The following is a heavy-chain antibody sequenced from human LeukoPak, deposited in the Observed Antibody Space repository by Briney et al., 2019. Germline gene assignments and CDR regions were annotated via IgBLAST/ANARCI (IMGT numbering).Heavy chain of an antibody. Sequence: GGSLRLSCAASGFTFSSYSMNWVRQAPGKGLELVSYISGSSSTIYYADSVKGRFTISRDNAKNSLYLQMNSLRAEDTAVYYCARVHRVDYGGYLDAFDIWGQGTMVTVSS. D-gene: IGHD4-17*01. CDR1: GFTFSSYS. V-gene: IGHV3-48*01. J-gene: IGHJ3*02. CDR2: ISGSSSTI. CDR3: ARVHRVDYGGYLDAFDI.